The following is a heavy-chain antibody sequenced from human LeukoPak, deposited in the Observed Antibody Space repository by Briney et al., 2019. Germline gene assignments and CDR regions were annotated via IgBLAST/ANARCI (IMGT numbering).Heavy chain of an antibody. V-gene: IGHV1-2*02. J-gene: IGHJ4*02. CDR3: ARGADGNWGY. CDR1: RYTFTACY. CDR2: INTKNGDT. D-gene: IGHD7-27*01. Sequence: GSVKVSCKASRYTFTACYMHWVRQAPGHGLEWMGWINTKNGDTSYAHKFQGRVTMTRDTSVSTAYMEMRRLTADDTAVDYCARGADGNWGYWGQGTLVTVPS.